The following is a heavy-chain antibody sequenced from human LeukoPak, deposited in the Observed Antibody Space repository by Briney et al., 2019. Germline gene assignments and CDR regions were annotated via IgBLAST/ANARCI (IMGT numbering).Heavy chain of an antibody. CDR2: INHSGST. J-gene: IGHJ4*02. CDR1: GGSFSGYY. D-gene: IGHD3-22*01. Sequence: PSETLSLTCAVYGGSFSGYYWSWIRQPPGKGLEWIGEINHSGSTNYNPSLKSRVTISVDTSKNQFSLKLSSVTAADTAVYYCAATYYYDSSGYSSLGYWGQGTLVTVSS. V-gene: IGHV4-34*01. CDR3: AATYYYDSSGYSSLGY.